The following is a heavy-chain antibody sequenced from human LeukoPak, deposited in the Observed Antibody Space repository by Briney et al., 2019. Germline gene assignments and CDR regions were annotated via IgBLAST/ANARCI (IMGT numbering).Heavy chain of an antibody. V-gene: IGHV3-13*01. J-gene: IGHJ6*03. Sequence: GGSLRLTCAAPGFTFSSFDMHWVRQPTGQGLEWVSTIGTASDTYYPGSVEGRFTLSRDNAKNSLYLQMNSLTAGDTAVYYCARGPPRGKYYYMDVWGKGTTVTVSS. CDR2: IGTASDT. D-gene: IGHD1-1*01. CDR1: GFTFSSFD. CDR3: ARGPPRGKYYYMDV.